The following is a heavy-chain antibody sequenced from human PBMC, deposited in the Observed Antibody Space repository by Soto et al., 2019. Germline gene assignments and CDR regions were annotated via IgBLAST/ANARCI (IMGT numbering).Heavy chain of an antibody. CDR2: ISYNGRT. CDR3: ARDPCGSDCYSGLDY. Sequence: SETLSLTCNVSAGSITGDSYYWTWIRQPPGKGLEWLGYISYNGRTNYNPSLKSRVTISVDTSRKQFFLRLPSVTAADTAIYYCARDPCGSDCYSGLDYWGQGSLVTVSS. CDR1: AGSITGDSYY. J-gene: IGHJ4*02. D-gene: IGHD2-21*02. V-gene: IGHV4-61*01.